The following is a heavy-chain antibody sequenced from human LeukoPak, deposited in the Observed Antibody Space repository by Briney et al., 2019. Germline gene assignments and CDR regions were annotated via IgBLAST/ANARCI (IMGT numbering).Heavy chain of an antibody. CDR3: ARRIRTRGDFDS. CDR2: VNPNSGDP. Sequence: GASVKVSCQTSGHNFIGYYIKWVRQAPGQGLEWMGWVNPNSGDPNYSPRFKGRVSMTRDTSMTTAYMELTSLTSDDTAIYYCARRIRTRGDFDSWGQGTLVTVSS. CDR1: GHNFIGYY. V-gene: IGHV1-2*02. J-gene: IGHJ4*02. D-gene: IGHD2-2*01.